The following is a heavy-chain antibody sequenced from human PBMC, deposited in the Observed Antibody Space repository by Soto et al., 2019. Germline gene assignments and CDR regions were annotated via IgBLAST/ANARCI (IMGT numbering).Heavy chain of an antibody. CDR1: GFTFSSYA. J-gene: IGHJ4*02. V-gene: IGHV3-23*01. D-gene: IGHD3-22*01. Sequence: GGSLRLSCAASGFTFSSYAMSWVRQAPGKGLEWVSAISGSGGSTYYADSVKGRFTISRDNSKNTLYLQMNSLRAEDTAVYYCAKDLFSADSSGYSRDYWGQGTLVTVSS. CDR2: ISGSGGST. CDR3: AKDLFSADSSGYSRDY.